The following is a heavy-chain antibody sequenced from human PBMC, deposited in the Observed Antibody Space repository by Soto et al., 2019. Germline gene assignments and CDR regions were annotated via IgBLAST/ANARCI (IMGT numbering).Heavy chain of an antibody. CDR1: GFTSSTYW. Sequence: EVQLVESGGGLVQPGGSLSLSCAATGFTSSTYWMSWVRQAHGTGLEWVDNIKQDGSEKYYVESVRGRFTISRDNAKNSLYLQMNSLRAEDTAVYYCARVATMVRGVIITLFFDIWGQGTMVAVSS. CDR2: IKQDGSEK. CDR3: ARVATMVRGVIITLFFDI. J-gene: IGHJ3*02. V-gene: IGHV3-7*01. D-gene: IGHD3-10*01.